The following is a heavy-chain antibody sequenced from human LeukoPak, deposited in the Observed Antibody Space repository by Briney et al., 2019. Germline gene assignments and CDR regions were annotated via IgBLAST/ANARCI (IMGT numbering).Heavy chain of an antibody. V-gene: IGHV4-31*03. D-gene: IGHD2-2*02. CDR2: IYYSGST. CDR3: ARDVRIGYCSSTSCYRDGYFDY. CDR1: GGSISSGGYY. Sequence: PSETLSLTCTVSGGSISSGGYYWSWIRQHPGKGLEWIGYIYYSGSTYYNPSLKSRVTISVDTSKNQFSLKLSSVTAADTAVYYCARDVRIGYCSSTSCYRDGYFDYWGQGTLVTVSS. J-gene: IGHJ4*02.